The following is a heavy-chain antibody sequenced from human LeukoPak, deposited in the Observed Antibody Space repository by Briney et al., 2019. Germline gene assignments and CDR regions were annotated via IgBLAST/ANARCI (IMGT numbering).Heavy chain of an antibody. Sequence: SETLSLTCTVSGGSVSSSNYYWSWIRQPAGKGLEWIGRIYSSGSTNYNPSLKSRVTISVDTSRNQFSLKLSSVTAADTAVYFCARGMEWLPHFDYWGQGILITVSS. CDR1: GGSVSSSNYY. CDR2: IYSSGST. J-gene: IGHJ4*02. D-gene: IGHD3-3*01. CDR3: ARGMEWLPHFDY. V-gene: IGHV4-61*02.